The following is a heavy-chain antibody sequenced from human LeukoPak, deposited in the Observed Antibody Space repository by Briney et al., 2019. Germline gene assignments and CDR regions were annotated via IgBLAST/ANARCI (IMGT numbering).Heavy chain of an antibody. D-gene: IGHD6-19*01. CDR1: GGSISSYY. Sequence: SETLSLTCTVSGGSISSYYWSWIRQPPGKGLEWIGYIYYSGSTNYNPSLKSRVTISVDTSKNQFSLKLSSVTAADTAVYYCARGAGWYLYWGQGTLVTVSS. CDR3: ARGAGWYLY. V-gene: IGHV4-59*01. J-gene: IGHJ4*02. CDR2: IYYSGST.